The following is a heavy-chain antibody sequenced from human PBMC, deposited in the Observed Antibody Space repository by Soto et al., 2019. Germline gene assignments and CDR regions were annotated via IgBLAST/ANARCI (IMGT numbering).Heavy chain of an antibody. CDR2: MYPGDSQT. J-gene: IGHJ6*02. CDR1: GYSFSNYW. Sequence: GESVKISFKTSGYSFSNYWIGWVLQMGGKGLEWVGVMYPGDSQTRYSPSFQGQVTISVDKSISTAYLHWSSLKASDTAMYYCASADTAMGYYGMDVWGQGTKVTVSS. CDR3: ASADTAMGYYGMDV. V-gene: IGHV5-51*01. D-gene: IGHD2-2*01.